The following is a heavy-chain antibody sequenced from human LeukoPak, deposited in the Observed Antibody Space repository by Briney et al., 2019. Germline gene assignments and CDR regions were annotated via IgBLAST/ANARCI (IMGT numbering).Heavy chain of an antibody. V-gene: IGHV4-4*02. J-gene: IGHJ6*03. Sequence: PSETLSLTCTVSGGSISSSNWWSWVRQPPGKGLEWIGEIYHSGSTNYNPSLKSRVTISVDKSKNQFSLKLSSVTAADTAMYYCARDRPNYYYYMDVWGKGTTVTVSS. CDR3: ARDRPNYYYYMDV. CDR1: GGSISSSNW. CDR2: IYHSGST.